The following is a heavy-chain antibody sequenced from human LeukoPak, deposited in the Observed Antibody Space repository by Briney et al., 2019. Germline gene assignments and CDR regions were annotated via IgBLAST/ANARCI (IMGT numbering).Heavy chain of an antibody. V-gene: IGHV3-7*01. J-gene: IGHJ4*02. Sequence: PGGSLRLSCAASGFTFSTYWMTWVRQAPGKRLEWVAHINQDGSEKYYVDSVKGRFTISRDNAKNSLYLQMNSLRAEDTAVYYCVRDSYYYDSSGYSEFDYWGQGTLVTVSS. CDR2: INQDGSEK. D-gene: IGHD3-22*01. CDR3: VRDSYYYDSSGYSEFDY. CDR1: GFTFSTYW.